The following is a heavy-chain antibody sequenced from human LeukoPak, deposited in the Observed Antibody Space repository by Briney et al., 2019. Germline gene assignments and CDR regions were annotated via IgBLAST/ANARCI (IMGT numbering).Heavy chain of an antibody. V-gene: IGHV4-39*02. J-gene: IGHJ3*02. Sequence: SETLSLTCIVSGGSISSGAYYWAWIRQPPGKGLEWIGSIYSTGSTYKNPSLRSRVTISIDTSQNYYSLKLGSVTAADTGVYYCAREEILTPPRSRDAFDIWGQGTLVTVSS. CDR3: AREEILTPPRSRDAFDI. CDR2: IYSTGST. CDR1: GGSISSGAYY. D-gene: IGHD3-9*01.